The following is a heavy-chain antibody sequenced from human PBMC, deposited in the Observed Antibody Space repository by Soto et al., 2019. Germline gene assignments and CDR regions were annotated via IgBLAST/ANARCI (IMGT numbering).Heavy chain of an antibody. CDR2: IYYSGST. J-gene: IGHJ4*02. V-gene: IGHV4-31*03. CDR3: ARDRIDYGGNSCFDY. D-gene: IGHD4-17*01. CDR1: GGSISSGGYY. Sequence: RLSETLSLTCTVSGGSISSGGYYWSWIRQHPGKGLEWIGYIYYSGSTYYNPSLKSRVTISVDTSKNQFSLKLSSVTAADTAVYYCARDRIDYGGNSCFDYWGQGTLVTVSS.